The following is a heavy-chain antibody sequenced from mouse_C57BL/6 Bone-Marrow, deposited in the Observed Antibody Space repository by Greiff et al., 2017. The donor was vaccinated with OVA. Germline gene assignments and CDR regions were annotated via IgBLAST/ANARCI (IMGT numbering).Heavy chain of an antibody. D-gene: IGHD1-1*02. Sequence: QVQLQQSGAELVRPGASVKLSCKASGYTFTDYYINWVKQRPGQGLEWIARIYPGSGNTYYNEKFKGKATLTAEKSSSTAYMQLSSLTSEDSAVYFCARRILWPSTYWYCDVWGTGTTVTVSS. CDR3: ARRILWPSTYWYCDV. J-gene: IGHJ1*03. V-gene: IGHV1-76*01. CDR2: IYPGSGNT. CDR1: GYTFTDYY.